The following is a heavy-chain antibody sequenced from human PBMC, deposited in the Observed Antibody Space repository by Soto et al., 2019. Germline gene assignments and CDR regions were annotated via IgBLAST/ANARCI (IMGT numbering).Heavy chain of an antibody. CDR1: GFTFNNSG. CDR2: ISYDGSDK. V-gene: IGHV3-30*18. D-gene: IGHD5-12*01. J-gene: IGHJ6*02. Sequence: GGSLRLSCRVSGFTFNNSGMHWVRQAPGEGLEWMAVISYDGSDKYYADSVKGRVIISRDNSKNTLNLEMNSLRAEDTAIYYCVKDRVPGAYGNYYGMDVWGQGTPVTVSS. CDR3: VKDRVPGAYGNYYGMDV.